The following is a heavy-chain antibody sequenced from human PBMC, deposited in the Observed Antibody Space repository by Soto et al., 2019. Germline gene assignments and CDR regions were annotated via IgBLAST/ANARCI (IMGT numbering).Heavy chain of an antibody. CDR3: AKALAAAGQQTDFDY. CDR2: ISGSGGST. J-gene: IGHJ4*02. D-gene: IGHD6-13*01. Sequence: AGGSLRLSCAASGFTFSSYAMSWVRQAPGKGLEWVSAISGSGGSTYYADSVKGRFTISRDNSKNTLYLQMNSLRAEDTAVYYCAKALAAAGQQTDFDYWGQGTLVTVSS. V-gene: IGHV3-23*01. CDR1: GFTFSSYA.